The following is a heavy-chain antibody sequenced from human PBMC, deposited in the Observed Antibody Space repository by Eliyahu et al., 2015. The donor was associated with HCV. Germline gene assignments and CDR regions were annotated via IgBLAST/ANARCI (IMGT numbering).Heavy chain of an antibody. J-gene: IGHJ4*02. CDR2: IYPVDSDT. D-gene: IGHD3-9*01. CDR1: GYSFTSYW. Sequence: EVQLVQSGAEVKKPGESLKISCKGSGYSFTSYWIGWVRQMPGKGLEWMGLIYPVDSDTRYSPSFQGQVTMSADKSISTAYLQWSSLKASDTAMYYCARSHPSYDILTGTFDYWGQGTLVTVSS. V-gene: IGHV5-51*01. CDR3: ARSHPSYDILTGTFDY.